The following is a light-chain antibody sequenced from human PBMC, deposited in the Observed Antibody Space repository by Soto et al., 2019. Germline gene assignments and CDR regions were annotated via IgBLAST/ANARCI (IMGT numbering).Light chain of an antibody. CDR1: QGISTL. CDR2: AAS. J-gene: IGKJ5*01. CDR3: QQYYDWPIT. Sequence: QSPATLSVSPGERATLFCRASQGISTLLAWYQQKPGQAPRLLIYAASTRAAGIPARFSGSGSGTDFTLTISSLQSEDFAIYYCQQYYDWPITFGQGTRLEIK. V-gene: IGKV3-15*01.